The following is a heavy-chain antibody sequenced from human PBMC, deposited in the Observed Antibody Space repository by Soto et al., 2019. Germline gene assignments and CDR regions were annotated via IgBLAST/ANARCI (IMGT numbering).Heavy chain of an antibody. Sequence: ASVKVSCKASGYTSTSYGISWVRQAPGQGLEWMGWISAYNGNTNYAQKLQGRVTMTTDTSTSTAYMELRSLRSDDTAVYYCARDGGLPHYYYYMDVWGKGTTVTVSS. V-gene: IGHV1-18*01. J-gene: IGHJ6*03. CDR3: ARDGGLPHYYYYMDV. CDR1: GYTSTSYG. D-gene: IGHD3-16*01. CDR2: ISAYNGNT.